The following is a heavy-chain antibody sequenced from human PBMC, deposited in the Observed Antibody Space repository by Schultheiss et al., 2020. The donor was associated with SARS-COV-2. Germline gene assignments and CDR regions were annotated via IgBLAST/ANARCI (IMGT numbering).Heavy chain of an antibody. J-gene: IGHJ4*02. CDR1: RGSMDPQS. CDR3: ARGRITMVQGVITGFDY. CDR2: VNDYGMT. D-gene: IGHD3-10*01. Sequence: SETLSLTCTVSRGSMDPQSWLWLRQPPGKGLEWLGYVNDYGMTNYNPSLKSRITISVDTSKNQFSLKLSSVTAADTAVYYCARGRITMVQGVITGFDYWGQGTLVTVSS. V-gene: IGHV4-59*11.